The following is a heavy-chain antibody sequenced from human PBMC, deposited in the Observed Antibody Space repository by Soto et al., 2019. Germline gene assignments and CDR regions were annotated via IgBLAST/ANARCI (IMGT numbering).Heavy chain of an antibody. CDR1: GGTFSSYA. CDR3: ARANYYYDSSGPYPFDY. J-gene: IGHJ4*02. V-gene: IGHV1-69*13. CDR2: IIPIFGTA. D-gene: IGHD3-22*01. Sequence: SVKVSCKASGGTFSSYAISWVRQAPRQGLEWMGGIIPIFGTANYAQKFQGRVTITADESTSTAYMELSSLRSEDTAVYYCARANYYYDSSGPYPFDYWGQGTLVTVSS.